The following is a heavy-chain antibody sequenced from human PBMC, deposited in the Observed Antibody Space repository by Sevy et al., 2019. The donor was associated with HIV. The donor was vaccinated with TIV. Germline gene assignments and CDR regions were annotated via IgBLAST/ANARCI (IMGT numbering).Heavy chain of an antibody. CDR3: VAANSWEDY. D-gene: IGHD6-13*01. V-gene: IGHV3-74*01. CDR1: GYIFSNYW. Sequence: LSLTCEGSGYIFSNYWMHWVRQAPGKGLEWVSRVNSDGGDTAYADSVKGRFTISRDNAENTMSLQMNSLRAEDTGLYYCVAANSWEDYWGQGTQVTVSS. J-gene: IGHJ4*02. CDR2: VNSDGGDT.